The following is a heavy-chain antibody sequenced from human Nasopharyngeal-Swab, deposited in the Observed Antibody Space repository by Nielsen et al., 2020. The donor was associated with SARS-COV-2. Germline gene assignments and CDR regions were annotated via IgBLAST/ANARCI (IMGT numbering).Heavy chain of an antibody. Sequence: ASVKVSCKASGHTFRGYYMHWVRQAPGQGLEWLGWIYPDTGGTNYAQKFQGRVTMTRDTSTGTAYMELRRLTSDDTAVYFCASGGVYTSALFDYWGQGTLVTVSS. CDR1: GHTFRGYY. V-gene: IGHV1-2*02. CDR3: ASGGVYTSALFDY. D-gene: IGHD3-16*01. J-gene: IGHJ4*02. CDR2: IYPDTGGT.